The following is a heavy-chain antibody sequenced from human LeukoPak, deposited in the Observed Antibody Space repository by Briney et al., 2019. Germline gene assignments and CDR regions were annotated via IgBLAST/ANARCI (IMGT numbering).Heavy chain of an antibody. CDR3: AKDKLRFLEWSPGGYFDY. CDR1: GFTFSSYS. J-gene: IGHJ4*02. D-gene: IGHD3-3*01. V-gene: IGHV3-21*01. CDR2: IISGSSYI. Sequence: GGSLRLSCAASGFTFSSYSMNWVRQAPGKGLEWASSIISGSSYIYYADSLKGRFTISRDNAKNSLYLQMNSLRAEDTAVYYCAKDKLRFLEWSPGGYFDYWGQGTLVTVSS.